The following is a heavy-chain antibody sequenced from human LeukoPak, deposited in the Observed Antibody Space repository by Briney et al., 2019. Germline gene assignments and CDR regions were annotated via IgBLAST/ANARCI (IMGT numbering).Heavy chain of an antibody. V-gene: IGHV1-2*02. D-gene: IGHD3-22*01. CDR3: ARARRITMIVVANNWFDP. J-gene: IGHJ5*02. CDR2: INPSSGGT. Sequence: ASVKVSCKASGYTFTDYYMHWVRQAPGQGLEWMGWINPSSGGTNYAQKFQGRVTVTRDTSISTAYMDLSRLRSDDTAVYYRARARRITMIVVANNWFDPWGQGTLVTVSS. CDR1: GYTFTDYY.